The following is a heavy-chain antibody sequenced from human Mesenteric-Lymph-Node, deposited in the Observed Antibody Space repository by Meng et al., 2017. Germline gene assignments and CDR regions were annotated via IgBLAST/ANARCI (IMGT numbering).Heavy chain of an antibody. CDR3: AKEVGWELTPDDY. CDR2: IYSGGST. J-gene: IGHJ4*02. V-gene: IGHV3-53*01. Sequence: GESLKISCAASGFTVSSNYMSWVRQAPGKGLEWVSVIYSGGSTYYADSVKGRFTISRDNSKNTLYLQMNSLRAEDTAVYYCAKEVGWELTPDDYWGQGTLVTVSS. D-gene: IGHD1-26*01. CDR1: GFTVSSNY.